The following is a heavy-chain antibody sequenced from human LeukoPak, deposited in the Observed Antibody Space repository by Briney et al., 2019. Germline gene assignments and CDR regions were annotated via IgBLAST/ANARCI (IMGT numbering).Heavy chain of an antibody. D-gene: IGHD6-19*01. Sequence: SETLSLTCAVSGDSISSDSCWGWIRQPPGKGLEWIGSVCRNGDTNYNPPLKSRVTISIDTSKNQFSLKLTSVTAADTAVYYCARHPYGLVREAFFDPWGQGTLVTVSS. CDR1: GDSISSDSC. CDR2: VCRNGDT. CDR3: ARHPYGLVREAFFDP. V-gene: IGHV4-38-2*01. J-gene: IGHJ5*02.